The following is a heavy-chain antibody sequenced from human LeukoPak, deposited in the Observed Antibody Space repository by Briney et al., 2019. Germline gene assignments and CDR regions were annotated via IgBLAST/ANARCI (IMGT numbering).Heavy chain of an antibody. CDR2: MNPNSGNT. CDR3: ARGARSMVRGGIPDNDY. J-gene: IGHJ4*02. D-gene: IGHD3-10*01. V-gene: IGHV1-8*01. Sequence: PGASVKYSCQASGSPFTSYDITWVRQATGQGLEWMGWMNPNSGNTGYAQKFKGRVTMTMNTSISTAYMELSSLRSEDTAVYFYARGARSMVRGGIPDNDYWGQGTLVTVSS. CDR1: GSPFTSYD.